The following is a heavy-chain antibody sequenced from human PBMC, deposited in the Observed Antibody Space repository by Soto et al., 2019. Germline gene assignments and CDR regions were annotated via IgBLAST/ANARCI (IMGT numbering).Heavy chain of an antibody. V-gene: IGHV3-7*01. Sequence: GGSLRLSCAASGFTFSSYWMSWVRQAPGKGLEWVANIKQDGSEKYYVDSVKGRFTISRDNAKNSLYLQMNSLRAEDTAVYYCASGEPVVPAAMRVLPFDYWGQGTLVTVSS. CDR3: ASGEPVVPAAMRVLPFDY. J-gene: IGHJ4*02. CDR1: GFTFSSYW. D-gene: IGHD2-2*01. CDR2: IKQDGSEK.